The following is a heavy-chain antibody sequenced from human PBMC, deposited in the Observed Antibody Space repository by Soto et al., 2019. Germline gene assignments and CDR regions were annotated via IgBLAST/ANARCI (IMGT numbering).Heavy chain of an antibody. CDR2: ISGSGGST. V-gene: IGHV3-23*01. Sequence: PWGSLRLSCAASGFTFRSYAMSWVRQAQGKGLEWVSAISGSGGSTYYADSVKGRFTISRDNSKNTLYLQMNSLRAEDTAVYYCAKEVPTLYDFWSGYGYFDYWGQGTLVTVSS. D-gene: IGHD3-3*01. CDR1: GFTFRSYA. J-gene: IGHJ4*02. CDR3: AKEVPTLYDFWSGYGYFDY.